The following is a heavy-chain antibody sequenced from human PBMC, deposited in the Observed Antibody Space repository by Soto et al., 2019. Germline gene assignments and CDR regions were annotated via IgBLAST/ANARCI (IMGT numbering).Heavy chain of an antibody. CDR2: INAGNGNT. CDR1: GYTFTSYA. J-gene: IGHJ4*02. CDR3: ARSPGGPMTPGDY. V-gene: IGHV1-3*05. D-gene: IGHD3-10*01. Sequence: QVQLVQSGAEEKKPGASVKVSCKASGYTFTSYAMDWVRQAPGQRLEWMAWINAGNGNTKYSQKFQGRVTITRDTSASTAYMELSSLRSEDTAMYYCARSPGGPMTPGDYWGQGTLVTVSS.